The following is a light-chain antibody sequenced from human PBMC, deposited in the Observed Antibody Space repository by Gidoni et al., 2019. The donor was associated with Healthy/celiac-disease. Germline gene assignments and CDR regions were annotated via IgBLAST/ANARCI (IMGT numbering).Light chain of an antibody. CDR1: QSVSSY. J-gene: IGKJ4*01. CDR3: QQRSNWPLT. CDR2: DAS. V-gene: IGKV3-11*01. Sequence: LVLTQSPATLSLSPGERATLSCKSSQSVSSYLAWYQQKPGQAPSLLIYDASNRATGIPDRFSGSGSGTDFTLTISSLEPEDFAVYYCQQRSNWPLTFGGGTKVEIK.